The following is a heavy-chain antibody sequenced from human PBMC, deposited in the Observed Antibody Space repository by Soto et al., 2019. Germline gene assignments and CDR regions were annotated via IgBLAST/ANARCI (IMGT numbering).Heavy chain of an antibody. Sequence: SETLSLTCAVYGGSFSGYYWSWIRQPPGKGLEWIGEINHSGSTNYNPSLKSRVTISVDTSKNQFSLKLSSVTAADTAVYYCARGYSYPPLDWFDPWGQGTLVTVSS. CDR1: GGSFSGYY. J-gene: IGHJ5*02. V-gene: IGHV4-34*01. D-gene: IGHD5-18*01. CDR2: INHSGST. CDR3: ARGYSYPPLDWFDP.